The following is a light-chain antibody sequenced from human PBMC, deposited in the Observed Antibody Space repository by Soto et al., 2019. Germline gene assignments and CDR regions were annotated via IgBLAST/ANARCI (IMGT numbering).Light chain of an antibody. CDR3: SSYTSSSTRVV. J-gene: IGLJ2*01. Sequence: QSALTQPPSVSGSPGQSITISCTGTSSDVGRYNYVSWYQQHPGKAPKLMIYDVNNRPSGVSNRFSGSKSGNTASLTISGLQAEDEADYYCSSYTSSSTRVVFGGGTKLTVL. CDR2: DVN. CDR1: SSDVGRYNY. V-gene: IGLV2-14*01.